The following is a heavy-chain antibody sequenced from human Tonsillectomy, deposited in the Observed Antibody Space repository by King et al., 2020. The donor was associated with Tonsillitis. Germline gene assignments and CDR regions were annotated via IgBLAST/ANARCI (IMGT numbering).Heavy chain of an antibody. V-gene: IGHV5-51*01. CDR2: IYPDVSAA. CDR1: GYNFTTYW. D-gene: IGHD3-16*01. J-gene: IGHJ4*02. Sequence: QLVQSGAEVKKPGESLKISCKVSGYNFTTYWIGWVRHMPGKALEWMGIIYPDVSAARYSLSFQGQVSMSADKSILTAYLQWSSLKASDTAIFYCARGEGFDFDYWGQGTLVTVSS. CDR3: ARGEGFDFDY.